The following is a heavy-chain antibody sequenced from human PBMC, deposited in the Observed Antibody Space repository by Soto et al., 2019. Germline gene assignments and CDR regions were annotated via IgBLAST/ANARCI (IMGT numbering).Heavy chain of an antibody. J-gene: IGHJ6*02. V-gene: IGHV3-7*01. D-gene: IGHD1-1*01. CDR2: VKYDGSQT. Sequence: XESLRLSCADSGFTFSSYWMSGVRQAAGQGLEWVANVKYDGSQTYYVGSVKGRFTISRDNAKNSLYLQMNSLRAEDTAVYYCTRDFQGPLDYGMDVWGQGTTVTVSS. CDR3: TRDFQGPLDYGMDV. CDR1: GFTFSSYW.